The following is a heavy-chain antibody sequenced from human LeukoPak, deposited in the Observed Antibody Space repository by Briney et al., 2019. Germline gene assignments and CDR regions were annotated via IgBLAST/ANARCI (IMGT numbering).Heavy chain of an antibody. V-gene: IGHV4-39*01. Sequence: SQTLSLTCAVSGGSINSGRYYWGWIRQPPGKGLEWIGSIFYSGSTYYSPSLKSRVTISVDTSKNQFSLKLSSVTAADTAVYYCARRKAYCSGSLCYADYWGQGSLATVSS. CDR3: ARRKAYCSGSLCYADY. CDR2: IFYSGST. CDR1: GGSINSGRYY. J-gene: IGHJ4*02. D-gene: IGHD2-15*01.